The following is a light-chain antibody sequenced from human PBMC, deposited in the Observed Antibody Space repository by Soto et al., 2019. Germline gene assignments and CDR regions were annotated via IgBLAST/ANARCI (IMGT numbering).Light chain of an antibody. Sequence: ERVMTQYAATLSVSPGERSTRSCRASQSISSKLAWYQQKPGQAPRLVIYGASTRATGIPARFSGSGSGTEFTLTISRLQSEDFAVYYCQQYNNWRTFGQGTRLEIK. J-gene: IGKJ5*01. CDR2: GAS. CDR1: QSISSK. V-gene: IGKV3-15*01. CDR3: QQYNNWRT.